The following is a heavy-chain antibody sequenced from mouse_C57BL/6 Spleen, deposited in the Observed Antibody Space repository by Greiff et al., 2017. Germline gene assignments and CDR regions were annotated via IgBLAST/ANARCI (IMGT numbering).Heavy chain of an antibody. CDR1: GFTFSSYG. CDR2: ISSGGSYT. V-gene: IGHV5-6*01. Sequence: EVQLVESGGDLVKPGGSLKLSCAASGFTFSSYGMSWVRQTPDKRLEWVATISSGGSYTYYPDSVKGRFTISRDNAKNTLYLQMSSLKSEDTAMYYCARHQTAQATDAMDYWGQGTSVTVSS. CDR3: ARHQTAQATDAMDY. D-gene: IGHD3-2*02. J-gene: IGHJ4*01.